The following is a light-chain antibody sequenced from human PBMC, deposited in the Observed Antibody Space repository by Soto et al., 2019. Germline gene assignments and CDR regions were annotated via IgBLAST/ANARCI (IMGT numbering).Light chain of an antibody. CDR2: SAS. CDR1: QSVSSW. J-gene: IGKJ2*02. Sequence: EIQMTQSPSTLSASAGDRVTITCRASQSVSSWLAWYQQKPGKAPKPLIYSASSLESGVPPRFSGSGSGTEFTLTISSLQPDDFATYYCQQYNTYSWTFGQGTKLEI. V-gene: IGKV1-5*03. CDR3: QQYNTYSWT.